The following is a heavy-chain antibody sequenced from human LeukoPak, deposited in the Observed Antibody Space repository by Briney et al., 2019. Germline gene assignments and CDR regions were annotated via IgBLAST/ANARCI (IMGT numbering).Heavy chain of an antibody. CDR3: AKRLSYYYYYMDV. Sequence: GGSLRLSCAASGFTFSSYAMSWVRQAPRKRLEWVSAISGSGGSTYYADSVNGRFTISRDNPKNTLYLQMNSLRAEDTAVYYCAKRLSYYYYYMDVWGKGTTVTVSS. V-gene: IGHV3-23*01. D-gene: IGHD2-21*02. CDR2: ISGSGGST. J-gene: IGHJ6*03. CDR1: GFTFSSYA.